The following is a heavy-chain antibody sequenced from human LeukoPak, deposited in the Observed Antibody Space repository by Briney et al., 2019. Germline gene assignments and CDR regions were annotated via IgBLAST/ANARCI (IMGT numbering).Heavy chain of an antibody. CDR3: ARDRVGATIHYYYGMDV. CDR2: IYYSGST. J-gene: IGHJ6*02. V-gene: IGHV4-31*03. Sequence: PSETLSLTCTVSGGSISSGGYSWSWIRQHPGKGLEWIGYIYYSGSTYYNPSLKSRVTISVGTSKNQFSLKLSSVTAADTAVYYCARDRVGATIHYYYGMDVWGQGTTVTVSS. D-gene: IGHD1-26*01. CDR1: GGSISSGGYS.